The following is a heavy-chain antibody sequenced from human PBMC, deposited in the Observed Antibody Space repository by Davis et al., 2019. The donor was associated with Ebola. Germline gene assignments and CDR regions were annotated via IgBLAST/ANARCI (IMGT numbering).Heavy chain of an antibody. Sequence: PGGSLRLSCSASGFTFGTYWMHWVRQAPGKGLVWVSRISSDGSETSYADSVRGRFTISRDNAKNTLYLQMNNLRVEDTAVYYCARDADTSASYWYYDLWGRGTLVTVSS. CDR3: ARDADTSASYWYYDL. CDR2: ISSDGSET. J-gene: IGHJ2*01. V-gene: IGHV3-74*01. D-gene: IGHD3-16*01. CDR1: GFTFGTYW.